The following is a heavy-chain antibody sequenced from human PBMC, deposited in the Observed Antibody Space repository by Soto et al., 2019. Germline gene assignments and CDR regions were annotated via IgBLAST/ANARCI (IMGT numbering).Heavy chain of an antibody. V-gene: IGHV3-23*01. CDR1: GFTFSSYT. J-gene: IGHJ4*02. CDR3: AKGPTRFDY. Sequence: EVQLLESGGGLVQPGGSLRLSCAASGFTFSSYTMSWVRQAPGKGLEWVSAISGGGGSTYYADSVKGRFTIYRDNSQNTLYLQMNSLRAEDTAVYYCAKGPTRFDYWGQGTLVTVSS. CDR2: ISGGGGST.